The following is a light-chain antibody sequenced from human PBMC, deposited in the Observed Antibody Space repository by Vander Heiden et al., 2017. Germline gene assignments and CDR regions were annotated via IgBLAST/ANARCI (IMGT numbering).Light chain of an antibody. CDR1: QSVFYSPNSKNY. CDR2: WAS. V-gene: IGKV4-1*01. Sequence: DIVTTQSPDSLAVSLGERATLNCKTSQSVFYSPNSKNYLAWYQQKPRQPPKLLIYWASNRESGVPDRFSGSGSGTDFTLTINSLQAEDVAVYYCQQYKIGPLTFGGGTKVEIK. J-gene: IGKJ4*01. CDR3: QQYKIGPLT.